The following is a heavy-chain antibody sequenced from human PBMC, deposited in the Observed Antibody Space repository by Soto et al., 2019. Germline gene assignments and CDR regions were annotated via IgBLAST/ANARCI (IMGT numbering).Heavy chain of an antibody. J-gene: IGHJ6*02. V-gene: IGHV4-59*01. CDR3: ARGPYGMDV. Sequence: SETLSLTWTVSGGSISSYYWIWIRQPPGKGLEWIGYIYYSGSTNYNPSLKSRVTISVDTSKNQFSLKLSSVTAADTAVYYCARGPYGMDVWGQGTTVTVSS. CDR2: IYYSGST. CDR1: GGSISSYY.